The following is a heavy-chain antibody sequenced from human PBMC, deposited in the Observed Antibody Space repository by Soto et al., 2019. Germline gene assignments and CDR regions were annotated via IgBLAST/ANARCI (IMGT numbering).Heavy chain of an antibody. CDR1: GFTFSSYA. Sequence: EVQLLESGGGLVQPGGSLRLSCAASGFTFSSYAMNWVRQAPGKGLEWVSVISGSDGSTYYADSVKGRFTISRDNSKNTLNLHMNSLRAEDTAVYYCARRSSSWYFDYWGQGTLVPVSS. J-gene: IGHJ4*02. CDR3: ARRSSSWYFDY. CDR2: ISGSDGST. D-gene: IGHD6-13*01. V-gene: IGHV3-23*01.